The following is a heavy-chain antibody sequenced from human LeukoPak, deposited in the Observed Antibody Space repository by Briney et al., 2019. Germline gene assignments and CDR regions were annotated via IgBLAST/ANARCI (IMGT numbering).Heavy chain of an antibody. J-gene: IGHJ6*02. CDR3: AKELYGDYYYYYGMDV. Sequence: PGGSLRLSCAASGFTVSSNYMSWVRQAPGKGLEWVAVISYDGSNKYYADSVKGRFTISRDNSKNTLYLQMNSLRAEDTAVYYCAKELYGDYYYYYGMDVWGQGTTVTVSS. CDR2: ISYDGSNK. D-gene: IGHD4-17*01. V-gene: IGHV3-30*18. CDR1: GFTVSSNY.